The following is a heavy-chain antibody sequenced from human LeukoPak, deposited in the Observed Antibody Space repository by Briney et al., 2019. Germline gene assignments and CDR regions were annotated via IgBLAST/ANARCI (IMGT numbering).Heavy chain of an antibody. D-gene: IGHD3-16*01. CDR3: AKGLGLSVTAPIEY. CDR1: GFTFSSYD. Sequence: GGSLRLACAASGFTFSSYDMHWVRQAPGKGLEWVAVIWYDGSNKYYADSVKGRFSISRDNSKNTLYLQMNSLRAEDTAVYYCAKGLGLSVTAPIEYWGQGTLVTVSS. V-gene: IGHV3-33*06. J-gene: IGHJ4*02. CDR2: IWYDGSNK.